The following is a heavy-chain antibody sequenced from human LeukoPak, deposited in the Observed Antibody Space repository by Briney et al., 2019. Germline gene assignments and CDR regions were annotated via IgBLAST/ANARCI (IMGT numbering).Heavy chain of an antibody. D-gene: IGHD3-10*01. V-gene: IGHV3-30*02. CDR2: IRYDGSNK. CDR3: AKYRGLYGSGPSEDAFDI. J-gene: IGHJ3*02. CDR1: GFTFSSYG. Sequence: GGSLRLSCAASGFTFSSYGMHWVRQAPGKGLEWVAFIRYDGSNKYYADSVKGRFTISRDNSKNTLYLQMNSLRAEDTAVYYCAKYRGLYGSGPSEDAFDIWGQGTMVTVSS.